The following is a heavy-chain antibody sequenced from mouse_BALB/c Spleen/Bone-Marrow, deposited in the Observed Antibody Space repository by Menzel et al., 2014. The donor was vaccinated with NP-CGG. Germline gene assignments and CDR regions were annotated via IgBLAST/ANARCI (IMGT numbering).Heavy chain of an antibody. J-gene: IGHJ2*01. CDR3: ATQNFDY. V-gene: IGHV5-9-2*01. Sequence: EVQRVESGGGLVKPGGSLKLSCTASGFTFSSYGMSWVRQTPEKRLEWVATISGGGSYRYYPDSVQGRITISRDNAKNSLYLQMSSLRSEDTALYYCATQNFDYWGQGTTLTVSS. CDR2: ISGGGSYR. CDR1: GFTFSSYG.